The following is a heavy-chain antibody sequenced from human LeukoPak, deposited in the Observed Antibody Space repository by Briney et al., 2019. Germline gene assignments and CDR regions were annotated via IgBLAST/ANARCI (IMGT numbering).Heavy chain of an antibody. J-gene: IGHJ4*02. CDR2: ISGSGGST. D-gene: IGHD3-10*01. CDR3: ATSSTTYGSGNYDSRAFED. CDR1: GFTFSSHA. V-gene: IGHV3-23*01. Sequence: PGGSLRLSCAASGFTFSSHAMNWVRQAPGKGLEWVSVISGSGGSTCYADSVKGRFTISRDNSKNTVYVQMNSLRVEDTAVYYCATSSTTYGSGNYDSRAFEDWGQGTLVTVSS.